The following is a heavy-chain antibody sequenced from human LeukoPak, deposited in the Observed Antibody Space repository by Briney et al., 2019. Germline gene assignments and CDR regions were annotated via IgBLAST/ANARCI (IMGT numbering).Heavy chain of an antibody. Sequence: SETLSLTCTVSGGSISSYYWSWIRQPPGKGLEWIGYIYYSGSTNYNPSLKSRVTISVDTSKNQFSLKLSSVTAADTAVYYCARELRNYEDYYYYGMDVWGQGTTVTVSS. J-gene: IGHJ6*02. CDR2: IYYSGST. CDR3: ARELRNYEDYYYYGMDV. CDR1: GGSISSYY. D-gene: IGHD4-11*01. V-gene: IGHV4-59*12.